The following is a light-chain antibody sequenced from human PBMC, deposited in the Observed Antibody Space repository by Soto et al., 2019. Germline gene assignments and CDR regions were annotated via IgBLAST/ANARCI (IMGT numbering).Light chain of an antibody. J-gene: IGKJ5*01. CDR1: QSVSRH. V-gene: IGKV3-11*01. Sequence: EIVLTQSPATLSLSPGERATLSCRASQSVSRHLAWYQQKPGQPPRLLIYGASNRATGIPARFSGSWSGTDFTLIISSLEPEDFAVYYCQQRSDRPSITFGQGTRL. CDR2: GAS. CDR3: QQRSDRPSIT.